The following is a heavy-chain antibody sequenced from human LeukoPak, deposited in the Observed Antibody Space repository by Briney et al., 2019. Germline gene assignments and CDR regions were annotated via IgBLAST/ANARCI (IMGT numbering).Heavy chain of an antibody. Sequence: PSETLSLTCKVSGDSISSSTYYWAWLRQPPGGGLEWIGSIHSTGITYENLSLKSRVTISVDTSKNQVSLKLTSVTAADTAVFYCARHAVAIAIDTFNWIDPWGQGALVTVSS. CDR1: GDSISSSTYY. V-gene: IGHV4-39*01. J-gene: IGHJ5*02. CDR2: IHSTGIT. D-gene: IGHD2-21*01. CDR3: ARHAVAIAIDTFNWIDP.